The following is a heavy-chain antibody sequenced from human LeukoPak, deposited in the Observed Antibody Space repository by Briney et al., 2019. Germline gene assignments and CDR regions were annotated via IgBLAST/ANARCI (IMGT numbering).Heavy chain of an antibody. D-gene: IGHD4-17*01. J-gene: IGHJ4*02. CDR3: AREGIRVTTGDY. Sequence: SVKVSCKASGGTFSSYAISWVRQAPGQGLEWMGGIIPIFGTANYAQKFQGRVTITADESTSTAYMELSSLRSEDTVVYYCAREGIRVTTGDYWGQGTLVTVSS. CDR1: GGTFSSYA. CDR2: IIPIFGTA. V-gene: IGHV1-69*13.